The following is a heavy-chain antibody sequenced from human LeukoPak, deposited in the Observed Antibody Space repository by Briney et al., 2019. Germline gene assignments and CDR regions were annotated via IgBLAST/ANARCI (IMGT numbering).Heavy chain of an antibody. Sequence: SETLSLTCTVSGGSISSYYWSWIRQPAGKGLEWIGRIYTSGSTYYNPSLKSRVTISVDTSKNQFSLKVRSVTAADTAVYYCTRSAYCNRPSCYTAEIDSWGQGTLVTVSS. CDR3: TRSAYCNRPSCYTAEIDS. CDR2: IYTSGST. J-gene: IGHJ4*02. V-gene: IGHV4-4*07. CDR1: GGSISSYY. D-gene: IGHD2-2*02.